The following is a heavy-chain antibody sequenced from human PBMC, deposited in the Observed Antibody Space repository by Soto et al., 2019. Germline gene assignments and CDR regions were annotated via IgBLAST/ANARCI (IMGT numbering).Heavy chain of an antibody. J-gene: IGHJ5*02. D-gene: IGHD2-15*01. CDR3: ARGGDIVVVVAAYNWFDP. Sequence: QVQLVQSGAEVKKPGSSVKVSCKASGGTFSSYAISWVRQAPGKGLEWMGGIIPIFGTANYAQKFQGRVTITADESTSTAYMELSSLRSEDTAVYYCARGGDIVVVVAAYNWFDPWGQGTLVTVSS. CDR1: GGTFSSYA. CDR2: IIPIFGTA. V-gene: IGHV1-69*12.